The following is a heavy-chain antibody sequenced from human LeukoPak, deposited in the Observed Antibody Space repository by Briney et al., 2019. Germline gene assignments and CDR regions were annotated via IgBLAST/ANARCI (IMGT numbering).Heavy chain of an antibody. CDR2: ISSSSSTI. J-gene: IGHJ4*02. V-gene: IGHV3-48*01. CDR1: GFTFSSYS. D-gene: IGHD3-3*01. Sequence: GALRLSCAASGFTFSSYSMNWVRQAPGKGLEWVSYISSSSSTIYYADSVKGRFTISRDNAKNSLYLQMNSLRAEDTAVYYCARDRYDFWSGYMAKYFFDYWGQGTLVTVSS. CDR3: ARDRYDFWSGYMAKYFFDY.